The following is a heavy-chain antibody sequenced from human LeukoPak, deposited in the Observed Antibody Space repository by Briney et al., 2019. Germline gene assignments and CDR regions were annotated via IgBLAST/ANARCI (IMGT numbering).Heavy chain of an antibody. Sequence: PSETLSLTCTVSGGSISSDYWSWIRQPRGPGLEWIGYIYYSGTTTYNPSLKSRVTISVDTSKNPFSLNLSSVTAADTAVYYCARHFAFSYYYMDVWGKGTTVTVS. CDR2: IYYSGTT. CDR3: ARHFAFSYYYMDV. J-gene: IGHJ6*03. CDR1: GGSISSDY. V-gene: IGHV4-59*08.